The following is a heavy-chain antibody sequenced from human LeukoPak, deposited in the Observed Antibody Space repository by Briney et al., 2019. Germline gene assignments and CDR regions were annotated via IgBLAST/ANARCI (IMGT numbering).Heavy chain of an antibody. CDR3: AKDGVLDYNALALGY. CDR2: ISYDGSNK. V-gene: IGHV3-30*18. J-gene: IGHJ4*02. D-gene: IGHD4-11*01. Sequence: GGSLRLSCAASGFTFSSYGMHWVRQAPGKGLEWVAVISYDGSNKYYADSVKGRFTISRDNSKNTLYLQMNSLRAEDTAVYYCAKDGVLDYNALALGYWGQGTLVTVSS. CDR1: GFTFSSYG.